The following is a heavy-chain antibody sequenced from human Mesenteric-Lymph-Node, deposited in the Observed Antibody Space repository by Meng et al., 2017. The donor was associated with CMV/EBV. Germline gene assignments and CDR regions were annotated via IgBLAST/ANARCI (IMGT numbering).Heavy chain of an antibody. V-gene: IGHV1-2*02. CDR2: ITPYRRGT. D-gene: IGHD1-1*01. CDR1: GYSFTGYY. Sequence: ASVKVSCKASGYSFTGYYMHWVRQAPGQGLEWMGWITPYRRGTKYAQKFQDRVAMTWDTSISTAYMEVSRLTYDDTAVYYCARGVFHLEAPEGSNCFDNWGQGSLVTVSS. CDR3: ARGVFHLEAPEGSNCFDN. J-gene: IGHJ4*02.